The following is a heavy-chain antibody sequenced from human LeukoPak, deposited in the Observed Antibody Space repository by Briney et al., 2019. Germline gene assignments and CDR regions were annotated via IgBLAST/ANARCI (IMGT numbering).Heavy chain of an antibody. D-gene: IGHD2-2*01. J-gene: IGHJ4*02. Sequence: GGSLRLSCAASGFTVSSYAMNWVRQAPGKGLEWVSAITSGGNTYYADSVKGRFTISRDSSKNTLYLQMNSLRSADTAVYYWAKGRGRYHLPTDDWGQGTLVTVS. CDR1: GFTVSSYA. CDR2: ITSGGNT. V-gene: IGHV3-23*01. CDR3: AKGRGRYHLPTDD.